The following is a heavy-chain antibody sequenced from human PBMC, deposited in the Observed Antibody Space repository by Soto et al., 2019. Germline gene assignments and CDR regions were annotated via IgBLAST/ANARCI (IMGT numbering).Heavy chain of an antibody. CDR2: INAGNGNT. CDR3: ARDNALYYDFWSGYSASYYFDY. CDR1: GYTFTSYA. V-gene: IGHV1-3*01. J-gene: IGHJ4*02. D-gene: IGHD3-3*01. Sequence: ASVKVSCKASGYTFTSYAMHWVRQAPGQRLEWMGWINAGNGNTKYSQKFQGRVTITRDTSASTAYMELSSLRSEDTAVYYCARDNALYYDFWSGYSASYYFDYWGQGTLVTV.